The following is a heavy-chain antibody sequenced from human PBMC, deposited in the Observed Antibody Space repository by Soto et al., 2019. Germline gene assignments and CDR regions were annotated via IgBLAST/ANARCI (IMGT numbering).Heavy chain of an antibody. Sequence: QVQLQESGPGLVKPSETLSLTCTVSGGSVSSGSYYWSWIRQPPGKGLEWIGYIYYSGSTNYNPSLKSRVTISVDTSKNQFSLKLSSVTAADTAVYYCARDQGCISTSCYYYYYYGMDVWGQGTTVTVSS. D-gene: IGHD2-2*01. CDR1: GGSVSSGSYY. J-gene: IGHJ6*02. CDR2: IYYSGST. CDR3: ARDQGCISTSCYYYYYYGMDV. V-gene: IGHV4-61*01.